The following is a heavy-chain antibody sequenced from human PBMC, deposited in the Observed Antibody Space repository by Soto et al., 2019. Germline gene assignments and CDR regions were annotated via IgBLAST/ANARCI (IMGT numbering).Heavy chain of an antibody. J-gene: IGHJ6*02. D-gene: IGHD2-15*01. Sequence: LRLSCAASGFSFSTYSMNWVRQAPGKGLEWVSSISSRGDTYYADSVKGRFTISRDNAKNSVSLQMDSLRAEDAAVYYCAREEAAWPLAYGLDVWGQGTTVTVSS. CDR1: GFSFSTYS. CDR3: AREEAAWPLAYGLDV. V-gene: IGHV3-21*01. CDR2: ISSRGDT.